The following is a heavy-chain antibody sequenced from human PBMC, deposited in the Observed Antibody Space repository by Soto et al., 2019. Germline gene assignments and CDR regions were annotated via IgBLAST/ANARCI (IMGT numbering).Heavy chain of an antibody. D-gene: IGHD5-12*01. CDR3: ARATGSGYHPY. J-gene: IGHJ4*02. V-gene: IGHV3-23*01. CDR2: ISGSGGST. Sequence: GGPLRLSCSASGFTFSSYAMSWVRQAPGKGLEWVSAISGSGGSTYYADSVKGRFTISRDNSKNTLYLQMNSLRAEDTAVYYCARATGSGYHPYWGQGTLVTVSS. CDR1: GFTFSSYA.